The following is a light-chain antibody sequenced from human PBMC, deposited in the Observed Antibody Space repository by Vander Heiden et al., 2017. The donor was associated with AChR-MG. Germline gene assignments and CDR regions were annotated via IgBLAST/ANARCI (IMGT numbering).Light chain of an antibody. CDR1: HDIHYL. J-gene: IGKJ1*01. V-gene: IGKV1-5*03. CDR3: HQDYHYHS. Sequence: DIQLTQSPSTLSASIGDRVTITCRASHDIHYLLAWYQQRPGKAPKVLISKASTLEGGVPSRFSGSGSGTEFTLTISGLQPDDVATYYCHQDYHYHSFGQGTKV. CDR2: KAS.